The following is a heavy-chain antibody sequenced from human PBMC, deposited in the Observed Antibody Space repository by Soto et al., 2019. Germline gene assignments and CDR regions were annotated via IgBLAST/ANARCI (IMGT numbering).Heavy chain of an antibody. CDR2: ISAYNGNT. D-gene: IGHD1-26*01. J-gene: IGHJ4*02. V-gene: IGHV1-18*04. CDR1: GYTFTSYG. Sequence: ASVKVSCKASGYTFTSYGISWVRQAPGQGLEWMGWISAYNGNTNYAQKLQGRVTMTTDTSTSTAYVELRSLRSDDTAVYYCARVGDGYNRPDDYWGQGTLVTVSS. CDR3: ARVGDGYNRPDDY.